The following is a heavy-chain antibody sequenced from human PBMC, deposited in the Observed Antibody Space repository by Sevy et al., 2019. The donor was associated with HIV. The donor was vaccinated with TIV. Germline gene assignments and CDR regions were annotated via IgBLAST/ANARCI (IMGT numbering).Heavy chain of an antibody. CDR1: GYSVSAHY. D-gene: IGHD6-13*01. V-gene: IGHV1-2*02. CDR2: TNPNSGVT. CDR3: ARVMSGQQLVLGY. Sequence: ASVKVSCKASGYSVSAHYIHWVRQAPGQGLEWMGWTNPNSGVTNYAQKFQGRVTMTRDTSISTAYMEVSRLKSDDTAVYYCARVMSGQQLVLGYWGQGTLVTVSS. J-gene: IGHJ4*02.